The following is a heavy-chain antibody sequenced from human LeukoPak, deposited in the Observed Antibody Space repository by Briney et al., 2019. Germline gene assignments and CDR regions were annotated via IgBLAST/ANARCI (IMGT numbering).Heavy chain of an antibody. CDR1: GFTFSTYG. D-gene: IGHD2-2*01. CDR3: AKDSSTSCHD. V-gene: IGHV3-30*02. J-gene: IGHJ4*02. CDR2: IRNDGRNK. Sequence: GGSLRLSCAASGFTFSTYGMSWVRQAPGKGLEWVAFIRNDGRNKYYADSLKGRFIISRDNSKNTLYLQMNNVGGEDTAVYYCAKDSSTSCHDWGQGTLVTVSS.